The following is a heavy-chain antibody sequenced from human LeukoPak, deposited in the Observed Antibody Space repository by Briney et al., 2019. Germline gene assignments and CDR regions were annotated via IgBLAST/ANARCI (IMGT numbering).Heavy chain of an antibody. CDR1: GDSVSSNSAA. D-gene: IGHD1-7*01. J-gene: IGHJ6*03. CDR3: ARGVTGATFGHYMDV. V-gene: IGHV6-1*01. Sequence: SQTLSLTCAISGDSVSSNSAAWNCIRHSPSRGLEWLGRTSYRAKWNNDYAISVKSRITIYPDTSKNQFSLELNSVTPEDTAVYYCARGVTGATFGHYMDVWDKGTTVTVSS. CDR2: TSYRAKWNN.